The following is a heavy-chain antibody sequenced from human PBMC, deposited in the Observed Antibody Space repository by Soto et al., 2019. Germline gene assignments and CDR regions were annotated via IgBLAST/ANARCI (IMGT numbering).Heavy chain of an antibody. CDR3: ARDVAGGLRLGELSAYFDY. D-gene: IGHD3-16*02. CDR2: ISYNGGNK. Sequence: QVQLVESGGGVVQPGMSLTLSCAASGFTFSTYGMHWVRQAPGKGLEWVAVISYNGGNKYYADAVKGRFTISRDNSQNXLXPQMSGLRPDDTAIYSCARDVAGGLRLGELSAYFDYWGQGTPVTVSS. CDR1: GFTFSTYG. J-gene: IGHJ4*02. V-gene: IGHV3-30*03.